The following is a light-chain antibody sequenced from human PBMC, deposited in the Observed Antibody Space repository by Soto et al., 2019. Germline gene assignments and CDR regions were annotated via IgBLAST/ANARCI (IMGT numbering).Light chain of an antibody. CDR2: DVS. CDR3: SSYTSSSTPYV. CDR1: NKDVGGYNY. J-gene: IGLJ1*01. Sequence: SVRTPAASVCGAPGQLIPILFTGNNKDVGGYNYVSWYQQHPGKAPKLMIYDVSNRPSGVSNRFSGSKSGNTASLTISGLQAEDEADYYCSSYTSSSTPYVFVTGTKDHVL. V-gene: IGLV2-14*01.